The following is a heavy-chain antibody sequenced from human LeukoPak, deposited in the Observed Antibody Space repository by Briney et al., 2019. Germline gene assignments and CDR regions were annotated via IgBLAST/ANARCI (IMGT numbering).Heavy chain of an antibody. J-gene: IGHJ4*02. CDR3: ARLDREYSSSCFDY. CDR1: GGSFSGYY. Sequence: SETLSLTCAVYGGSFSGYYWSWIRQPPGKGLEWIGEINHSGSTNYNPSLKSRVTISVDTSKNQFSLKLSSVTASDTAMYYCARLDREYSSSCFDYWGQGTPVTVSS. CDR2: INHSGST. D-gene: IGHD6-6*01. V-gene: IGHV4-34*01.